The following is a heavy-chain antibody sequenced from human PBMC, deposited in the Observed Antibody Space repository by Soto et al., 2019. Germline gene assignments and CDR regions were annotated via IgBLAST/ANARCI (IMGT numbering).Heavy chain of an antibody. J-gene: IGHJ4*02. Sequence: SVKVSCKASGGTFSGYAISWVRQAPGQGLEWMGGIIPIFGTANYAQKFQGRVTITADKSTSTAYMDMSSLRSEDTAVYYCAIFRITGIAVAGPSSAYWGQGTLVTVSS. CDR2: IIPIFGTA. CDR1: GGTFSGYA. D-gene: IGHD6-19*01. V-gene: IGHV1-69*06. CDR3: AIFRITGIAVAGPSSAY.